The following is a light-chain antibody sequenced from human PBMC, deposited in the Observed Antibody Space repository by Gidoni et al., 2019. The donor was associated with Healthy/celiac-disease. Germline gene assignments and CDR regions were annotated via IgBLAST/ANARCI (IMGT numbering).Light chain of an antibody. CDR1: QSVSSSY. J-gene: IGKJ1*01. CDR2: GAS. Sequence: EIVLTQSPGTLSLSTGERATLSCRASQSVSSSYLAWYQQKPGHAPRLLIYGASRRAPGIPDRFSGSGSGTDFTLTISRLDPADFAVYSCPQYGSSPQTFGQGTKVEIK. V-gene: IGKV3-20*01. CDR3: PQYGSSPQT.